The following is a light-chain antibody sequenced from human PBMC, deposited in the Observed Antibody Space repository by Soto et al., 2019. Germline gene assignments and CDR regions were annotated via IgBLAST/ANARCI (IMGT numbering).Light chain of an antibody. CDR1: QSISSY. Sequence: DIQMTQSPSSLSASVGDRVTITCRASQSISSYLNWYQQKPGKAPKLLIYAASSLQSGVPSRFSGSGSGTDFTLTISSLQPDDFATYYCQQSYSTPPTFGHGTKGEIK. CDR2: AAS. V-gene: IGKV1-39*01. J-gene: IGKJ1*01. CDR3: QQSYSTPPT.